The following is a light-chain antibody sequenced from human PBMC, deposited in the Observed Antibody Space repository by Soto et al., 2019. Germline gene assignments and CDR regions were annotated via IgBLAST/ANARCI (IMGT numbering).Light chain of an antibody. V-gene: IGLV4-69*01. CDR1: SGHSSYA. Sequence: QSVLTQSPSASASLGASVKLTCTLSSGHSSYAIAWHRQQPEKGPRYLMKLNSDGSHTKGDGIPDRFSGSSSGAERYLTISSLQSDDEGDYYCQTWGTGIRVFGGGTKVTVL. CDR2: LNSDGSH. CDR3: QTWGTGIRV. J-gene: IGLJ2*01.